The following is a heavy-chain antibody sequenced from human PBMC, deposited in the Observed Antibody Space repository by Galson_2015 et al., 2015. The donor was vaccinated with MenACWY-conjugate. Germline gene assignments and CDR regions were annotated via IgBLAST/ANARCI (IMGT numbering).Heavy chain of an antibody. Sequence: LSLTCAIYGGSFSDYYWSWIRQPPGKGLEWIGEINHSGSTNYNPSLKSRVTISADTSKNQFSLKLSSVTAADTAVYYCARGPSRRRITAEGSRYFDLWARGTLVTVSS. CDR2: INHSGST. CDR1: GGSFSDYY. CDR3: ARGPSRRRITAEGSRYFDL. J-gene: IGHJ2*01. V-gene: IGHV4-34*01. D-gene: IGHD6-13*01.